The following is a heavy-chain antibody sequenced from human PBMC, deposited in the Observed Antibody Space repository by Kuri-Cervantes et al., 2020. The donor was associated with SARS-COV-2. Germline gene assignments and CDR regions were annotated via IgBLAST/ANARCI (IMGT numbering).Heavy chain of an antibody. CDR3: ARQGTGYYGSGSYYYYYYGMDV. V-gene: IGHV4-39*01. Sequence: GSLRLSCTVSGGSISSSSYYWGWISQPPGKGLEWIGSNYYSGSTYYNPSLKSRVTISVDTSKNQFSLKLSSVTAADTAVYYCARQGTGYYGSGSYYYYYYGMDVWGQGTTVTVSS. CDR1: GGSISSSSYY. CDR2: NYYSGST. D-gene: IGHD3-10*01. J-gene: IGHJ6*02.